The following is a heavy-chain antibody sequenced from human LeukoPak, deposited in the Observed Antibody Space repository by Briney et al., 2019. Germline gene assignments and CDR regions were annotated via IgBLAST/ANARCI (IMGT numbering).Heavy chain of an antibody. CDR1: GFTFSSYA. Sequence: PGGSLRLSCAASGFTFSSYAMSWVRQAPGKGLEWVSAISGSDGSTYYADSVKGRFTISRDNAKNSLYLQMNSLRAEDTAVYYCARASGGPDYWGQGTLVTVSS. CDR2: ISGSDGST. D-gene: IGHD1-26*01. J-gene: IGHJ4*02. CDR3: ARASGGPDY. V-gene: IGHV3-23*01.